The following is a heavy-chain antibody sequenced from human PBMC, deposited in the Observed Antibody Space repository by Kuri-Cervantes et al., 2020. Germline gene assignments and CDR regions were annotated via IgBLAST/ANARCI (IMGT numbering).Heavy chain of an antibody. CDR3: ARGRRIAAAGTRYYGMHV. J-gene: IGHJ6*02. Sequence: GESLKISCAASGFTFSSYAMHWVRQAPGKGLELVAVISYDGSNKYYADSVKGRFTISRYNSKNTLYQQMKSLRAEETAVYYCARGRRIAAAGTRYYGMHVWGQGTTVTVSS. CDR1: GFTFSSYA. D-gene: IGHD6-13*01. V-gene: IGHV3-30*01. CDR2: ISYDGSNK.